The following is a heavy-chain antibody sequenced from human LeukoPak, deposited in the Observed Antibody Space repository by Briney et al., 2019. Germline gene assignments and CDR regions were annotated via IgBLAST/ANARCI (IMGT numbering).Heavy chain of an antibody. CDR1: GFIVSSNH. Sequence: GGSLRLSCEASGFIVSSNHMSWVRQAPGKGLEWISAIYSGETTHYADSVKGRFTISRDNSNNTIYLQMNSLRVEDKAVYYCGRVLKNFYDAKWFDPWGQGTLVTVSS. CDR3: GRVLKNFYDAKWFDP. D-gene: IGHD2/OR15-2a*01. CDR2: IYSGETT. V-gene: IGHV3-53*01. J-gene: IGHJ5*02.